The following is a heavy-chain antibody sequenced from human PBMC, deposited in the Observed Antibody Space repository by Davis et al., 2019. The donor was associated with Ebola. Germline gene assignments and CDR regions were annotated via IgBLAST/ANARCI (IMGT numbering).Heavy chain of an antibody. CDR1: GITFSSSW. CDR2: IKQDGSEK. CDR3: ASARRHFDWSFPRYFYYAMDV. D-gene: IGHD3-9*01. V-gene: IGHV3-7*02. J-gene: IGHJ6*02. Sequence: GGSLRLYCVASGITFSSSWMSWVRQAPGKGLKWVANIKQDGSEKYYVDSVKGRFTISRDNAKNSLYLQLNSLRAEDTAVYYCASARRHFDWSFPRYFYYAMDVWGQGTTVTVSS.